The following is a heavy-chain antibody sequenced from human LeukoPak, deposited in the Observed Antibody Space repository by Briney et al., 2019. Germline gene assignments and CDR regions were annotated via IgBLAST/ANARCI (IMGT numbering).Heavy chain of an antibody. Sequence: GASVKVSCTTSGYTFTSSDINWVRQATGQGLEWMGWMNPNSGNTGYAQNFQGRVTMTRDTSISTAYMELSSLRSEDTAVYYCVRAIRTTVTTFWFDPWGQGTLVTVSS. V-gene: IGHV1-8*01. D-gene: IGHD4-17*01. J-gene: IGHJ5*02. CDR3: VRAIRTTVTTFWFDP. CDR1: GYTFTSSD. CDR2: MNPNSGNT.